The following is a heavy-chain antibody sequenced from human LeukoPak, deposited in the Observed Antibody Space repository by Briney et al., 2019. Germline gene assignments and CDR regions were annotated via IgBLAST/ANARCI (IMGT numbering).Heavy chain of an antibody. J-gene: IGHJ3*02. V-gene: IGHV3-23*01. CDR3: AKVVHYGAFDI. Sequence: AGGSLRLSCAASGFTFSSYAMTWVRQAPGKGLEWVSTIRDNGASTYYADSVKGRFTISRDNSKNTLYLQMNSLRAEDTAVYYCAKVVHYGAFDICGQGTMVTVSS. CDR1: GFTFSSYA. D-gene: IGHD3-16*01. CDR2: IRDNGAST.